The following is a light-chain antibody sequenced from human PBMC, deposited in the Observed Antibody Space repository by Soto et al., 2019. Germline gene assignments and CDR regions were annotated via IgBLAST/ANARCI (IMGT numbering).Light chain of an antibody. CDR3: QQRSNWPLT. CDR2: DAS. Sequence: EIVLTQSPATLSLSPGERATLSCRASQSVSSYFAWYRQKPGQAPRLLIYDASNRATGIPDRFSGSGSGTDFTLTISSLEPEDFAVYYCQQRSNWPLTFGGGTRVEIK. J-gene: IGKJ4*01. V-gene: IGKV3-11*01. CDR1: QSVSSY.